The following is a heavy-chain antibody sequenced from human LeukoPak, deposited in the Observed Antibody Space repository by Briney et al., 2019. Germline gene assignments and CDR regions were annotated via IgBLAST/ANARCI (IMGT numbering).Heavy chain of an antibody. V-gene: IGHV3-74*01. Sequence: GGSLRLSCAASGFTFSSYWMHWVRQAPGKGLVWVSRINSGGRSTSYADSVKGRFTISRDNAKNTLYLQMNSLRAEDTAVYYCARIVVPDYYDSSGYHYYDYWGQGTLVTVSS. CDR3: ARIVVPDYYDSSGYHYYDY. CDR1: GFTFSSYW. J-gene: IGHJ4*02. D-gene: IGHD3-22*01. CDR2: INSGGRST.